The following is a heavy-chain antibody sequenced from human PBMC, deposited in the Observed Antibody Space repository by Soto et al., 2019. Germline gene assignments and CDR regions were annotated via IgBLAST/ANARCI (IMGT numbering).Heavy chain of an antibody. D-gene: IGHD5-12*01. CDR2: IYYSGST. Sequence: SETLSLTCTVSGGSISSGSYYWGWIRQPPGKGLEWIGSIYYSGSTYYNPSLKSRVTISVDTSKNQFSLKLSSVTAADTAVYYCASLIVATVNWFDPWGQGTLVTVSS. J-gene: IGHJ5*02. V-gene: IGHV4-39*01. CDR3: ASLIVATVNWFDP. CDR1: GGSISSGSYY.